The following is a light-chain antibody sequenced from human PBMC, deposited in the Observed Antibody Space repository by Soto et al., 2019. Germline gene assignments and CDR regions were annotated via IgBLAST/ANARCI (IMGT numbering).Light chain of an antibody. J-gene: IGKJ5*01. CDR2: TAS. CDR3: QQAASFPIT. Sequence: DIQMTQSPSSLSASVGDRFTITCLASQSISSYLNWYQQKPGKAPNLLIYTASSLQSGVPSRFSGSGSGTDFTLTINGLQPEDFATYYCQQAASFPITFGQGTRLEIK. CDR1: QSISSY. V-gene: IGKV1-39*01.